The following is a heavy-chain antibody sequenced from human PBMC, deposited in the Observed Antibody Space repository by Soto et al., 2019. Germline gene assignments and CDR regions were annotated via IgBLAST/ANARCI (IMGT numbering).Heavy chain of an antibody. Sequence: GASVKVSCKASGGTFSSFGISWVRQAPGQGLEWMGGIIPAFGRPNYAQRFRGRLTITADESTSTSYMELIDLGSEDTAVYYCAREGSGYNFWGQGTQVTVSS. CDR3: AREGSGYNF. D-gene: IGHD5-12*01. CDR2: IIPAFGRP. J-gene: IGHJ1*01. V-gene: IGHV1-69*13. CDR1: GGTFSSFG.